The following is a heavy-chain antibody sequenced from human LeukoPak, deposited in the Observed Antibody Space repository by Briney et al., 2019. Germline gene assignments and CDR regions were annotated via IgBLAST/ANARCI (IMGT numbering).Heavy chain of an antibody. V-gene: IGHV3-30*03. Sequence: GGSLRLSCAASGFTFSSYGMHWVRQAPGKGLEWVAVISYDGSNKYYADSVKGRFTISRDSSKNTLYLQMNSLRAEDTAVYYCARVLPTGYYGSGSYYRDWGQGTLVTVSS. CDR2: ISYDGSNK. CDR1: GFTFSSYG. D-gene: IGHD3-10*01. J-gene: IGHJ4*02. CDR3: ARVLPTGYYGSGSYYRD.